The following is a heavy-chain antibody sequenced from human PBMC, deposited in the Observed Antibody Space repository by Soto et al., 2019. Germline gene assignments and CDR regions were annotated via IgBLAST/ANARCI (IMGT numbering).Heavy chain of an antibody. D-gene: IGHD6-13*01. V-gene: IGHV4-59*01. CDR1: GGSISSYY. J-gene: IGHJ6*02. CDR3: ESQEYSSSCYGGYYYYGMDV. CDR2: VYYSWST. Sequence: SETLSLTCTVSGGSISSYYCSWIRQPPGKGLERIGYVYYSWSTNYNPSLNSRVTISVDTSKNQFSLTLSSVTAAATAVYYCESQEYSSSCYGGYYYYGMDVWGQGTTVTVSS.